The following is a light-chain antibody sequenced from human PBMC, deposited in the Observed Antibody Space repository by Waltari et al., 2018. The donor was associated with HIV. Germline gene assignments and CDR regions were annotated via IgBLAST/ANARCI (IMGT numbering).Light chain of an antibody. V-gene: IGLV3-1*01. J-gene: IGLJ3*02. CDR2: EDS. CDR3: AAWDHSLSARV. Sequence: SYELTQPPSVSVSPGQTASITCSGDKLGDKYACWYQQKPGQSPVLVIYEDSKRPSGVPDRFSGSKSGTSASLAISGLRSEDEDDYYCAAWDHSLSARVFGGGTKMTVL. CDR1: KLGDKY.